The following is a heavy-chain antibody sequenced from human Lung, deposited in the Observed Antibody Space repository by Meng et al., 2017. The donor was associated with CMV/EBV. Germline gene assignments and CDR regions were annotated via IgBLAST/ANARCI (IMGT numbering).Heavy chain of an antibody. CDR2: IYYSGST. D-gene: IGHD3-10*01. V-gene: IGHV4-39*07. J-gene: IGHJ4*02. CDR3: AREEYYYGSGRDY. CDR1: GGSISSSSYY. Sequence: SETLSLTCTVSGGSISSSSYYWGWIRQPPGKGLEWIGSIYYSGSTYYNPSLKSRVIISVDTSKNQFSLKLSSVTAADTAVYYCAREEYYYGSGRDYWGQGTLVTVSS.